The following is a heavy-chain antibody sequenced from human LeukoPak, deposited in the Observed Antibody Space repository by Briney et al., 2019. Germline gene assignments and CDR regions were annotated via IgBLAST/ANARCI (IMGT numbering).Heavy chain of an antibody. Sequence: PGGSLRLSCAASGFTFSSHSMNWVRQAPGKGLEWVSYISSRSSTVYYADSVKGRFTISRDNAKNSLYLQMNSLRAEDTAVYYCARELLGHGYNSGDFDYWGQGTLVTVSS. CDR1: GFTFSSHS. CDR3: ARELLGHGYNSGDFDY. V-gene: IGHV3-48*04. CDR2: ISSRSSTV. D-gene: IGHD5-24*01. J-gene: IGHJ4*02.